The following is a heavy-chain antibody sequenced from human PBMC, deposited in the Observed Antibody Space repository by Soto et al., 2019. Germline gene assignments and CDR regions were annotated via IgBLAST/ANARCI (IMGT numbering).Heavy chain of an antibody. D-gene: IGHD6-6*01. Sequence: DVQVVESGGGLVQPGGSLRLSCAASGFTFDDYAMHWVRQAPGKGLEWVSAINWNSASIGYRDSVKGRFTISRDNAKNSLYLQMNSLRAEDTALYYCAKGSSEAFDIWGLGTMVSVSS. V-gene: IGHV3-9*01. CDR2: INWNSASI. CDR1: GFTFDDYA. CDR3: AKGSSEAFDI. J-gene: IGHJ3*02.